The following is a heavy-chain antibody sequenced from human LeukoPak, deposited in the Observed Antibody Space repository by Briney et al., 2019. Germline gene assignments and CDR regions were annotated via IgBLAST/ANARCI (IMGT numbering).Heavy chain of an antibody. D-gene: IGHD6-13*01. CDR2: IYYSGST. CDR3: ARHRTAAAELDY. CDR1: GGSISSNNYY. J-gene: IGHJ4*02. Sequence: SETLSLTCTVSGGSISSNNYYWGWIRQPPGKGLDWIGGIYYSGSTYYNPTLKSRVTLSVGPSKNQFSLKLSSVTAADTAVYYCARHRTAAAELDYWGQGTLVTVSS. V-gene: IGHV4-39*01.